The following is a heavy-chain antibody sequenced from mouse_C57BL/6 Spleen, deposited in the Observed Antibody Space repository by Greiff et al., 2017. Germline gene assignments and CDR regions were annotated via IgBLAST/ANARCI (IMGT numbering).Heavy chain of an antibody. D-gene: IGHD1-1*01. J-gene: IGHJ3*01. Sequence: QVHVKQSGAELVRPGASVTLSCKASGYTFTDYEMHWVKQTPVHGLEWIGAIDPETGGTAYNQKFKGKAILTADKSSSTAYMELRSLTSEDSAVYYCTRGLLRRFAYWGQGTLVTVSA. CDR2: IDPETGGT. V-gene: IGHV1-15*01. CDR3: TRGLLRRFAY. CDR1: GYTFTDYE.